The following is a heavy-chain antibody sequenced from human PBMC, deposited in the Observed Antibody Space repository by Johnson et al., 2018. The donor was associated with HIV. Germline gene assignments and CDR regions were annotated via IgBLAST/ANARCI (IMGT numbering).Heavy chain of an antibody. V-gene: IGHV3-30*04. CDR2: ISYDGSNK. CDR1: GFTFSSYA. D-gene: IGHD1-26*01. Sequence: QVQLVESGGGVVQPGRSLRLSCAASGFTFSSYAMHWVRQAPGKGLEWVAVISYDGSNKYYADSVKGRFTISRDNSKNTLDLQMNSLRAEDTAVYYCARGGGSLKQKGAFDIWGQGTMVTVSS. CDR3: ARGGGSLKQKGAFDI. J-gene: IGHJ3*02.